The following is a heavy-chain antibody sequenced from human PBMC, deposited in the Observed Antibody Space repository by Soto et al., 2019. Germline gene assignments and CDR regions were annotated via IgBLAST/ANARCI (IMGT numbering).Heavy chain of an antibody. Sequence: QVQLQDSGPGLVKPSGTLSLTCAVSGVSISSNNWWSWVRQPPGKGLEWIGEMYHTGSTNYNPSLKIRVTISLDKSNDPLSLELESVTAGHTAGYYCTRSRRYQYDSSAANFDYWCQGNLVSVSS. CDR2: MYHTGST. D-gene: IGHD3-22*01. V-gene: IGHV4-4*02. CDR3: TRSRRYQYDSSAANFDY. CDR1: GVSISSNNW. J-gene: IGHJ4*02.